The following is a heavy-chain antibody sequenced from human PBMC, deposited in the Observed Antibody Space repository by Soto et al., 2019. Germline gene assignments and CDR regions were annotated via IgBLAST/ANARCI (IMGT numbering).Heavy chain of an antibody. J-gene: IGHJ3*01. Sequence: PGGSLRLSCAASGFSFSIYGMHWVRHAPGKGLDWVAVIWYDGSNKYYAESVKGRFTISRDNSKNTLYVQMNSLTVEDTAVYYCARAQYTGSYFDACDVWGQGTMVTVSS. V-gene: IGHV3-33*03. CDR3: ARAQYTGSYFDACDV. CDR2: IWYDGSNK. D-gene: IGHD1-26*01. CDR1: GFSFSIYG.